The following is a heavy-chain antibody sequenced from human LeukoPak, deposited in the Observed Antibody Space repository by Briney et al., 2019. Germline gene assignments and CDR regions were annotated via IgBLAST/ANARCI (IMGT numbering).Heavy chain of an antibody. CDR1: GLTFSSYG. V-gene: IGHV3-30*02. J-gene: IGHJ4*02. D-gene: IGHD3-10*01. CDR3: AKDNSGGYGSGGDFDY. CDR2: IWYGGSKE. Sequence: AGGSLRLSCAASGLTFSSYGMHWVRQAPGKGLEWVAVIWYGGSKEYYADSVKGRFTISRDNSKNTLYLQMNSLRAEDTALYYCAKDNSGGYGSGGDFDYWGQGTLVTVSS.